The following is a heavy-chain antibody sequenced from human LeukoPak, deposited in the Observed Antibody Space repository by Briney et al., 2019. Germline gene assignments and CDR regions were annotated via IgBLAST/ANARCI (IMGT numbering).Heavy chain of an antibody. J-gene: IGHJ4*02. V-gene: IGHV1-24*01. CDR3: ATGNPITMVRGPVDY. CDR1: GYTLTELS. D-gene: IGHD3-10*01. Sequence: ASVKVSCKVSGYTLTELSMHWVRQAPGKGLEWMGGFDPEDGETIYAQKFQGRVTMTEDTSTDTAYMELSSLRSEDTAVYYCATGNPITMVRGPVDYWGQGTLVTVSS. CDR2: FDPEDGET.